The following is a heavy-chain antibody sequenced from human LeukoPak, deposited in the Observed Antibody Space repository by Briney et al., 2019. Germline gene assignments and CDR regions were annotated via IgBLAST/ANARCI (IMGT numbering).Heavy chain of an antibody. D-gene: IGHD4-23*01. CDR2: MYYSGIT. J-gene: IGHJ5*02. CDR1: GGSISSNTYY. V-gene: IGHV4-39*01. Sequence: SETLSLTCIVSGGSISSNTYYWGWIRQPPGKGLEWIGSMYYSGITYYNPSLKSRVTISVDTSKNQFSLKLSSVTAADTAVYYCARPGREGGNFSWLDLWGQGTLVTVSS. CDR3: ARPGREGGNFSWLDL.